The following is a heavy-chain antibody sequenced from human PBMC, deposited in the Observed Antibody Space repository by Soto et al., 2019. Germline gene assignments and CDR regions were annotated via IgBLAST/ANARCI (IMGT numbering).Heavy chain of an antibody. CDR2: INPNGCST. CDR1: GYTFTTYY. Sequence: QVQLVQSGAEVKRPGASVKVSCKASGYTFTTYYMHWVRQAPGQGLEWLGIINPNGCSTTYAQKFQGRVTMTRDTSTSTVYLELSSLRSEDTAVYYCARAGYCSGGTCFHGNCDYWGQGTLVTVSA. V-gene: IGHV1-46*01. D-gene: IGHD2-15*01. J-gene: IGHJ4*02. CDR3: ARAGYCSGGTCFHGNCDY.